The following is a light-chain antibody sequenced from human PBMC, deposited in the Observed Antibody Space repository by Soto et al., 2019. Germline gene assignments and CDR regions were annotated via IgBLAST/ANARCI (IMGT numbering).Light chain of an antibody. CDR3: QPSYKMPS. CDR1: RNVSIY. CDR2: ATS. Sequence: EIPLTQSPSSLAASVGDRLTLTCRASRNVSIYLNWYQHKPGKGPTLLIHATSNLQIGVPSRFSGSGSGTEFTLNISGLEPEDFGTYYCQPSYKMPSFGQGTRLVIK. V-gene: IGKV1-39*01. J-gene: IGKJ5*01.